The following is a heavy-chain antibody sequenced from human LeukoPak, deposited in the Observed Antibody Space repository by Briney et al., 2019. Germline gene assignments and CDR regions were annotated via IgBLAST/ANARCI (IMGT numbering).Heavy chain of an antibody. CDR3: AREWKFDI. J-gene: IGHJ3*02. V-gene: IGHV3-64*01. Sequence: PGGSLRLSCAASGFTFSTYAMHWVRQAPGKGLEYVSGIVSNGRSTYYANSVRDRFTISRDNSKNTLYLQMNSLRAEDTAIYYCAREWKFDIWGQGTMVTVSS. CDR1: GFTFSTYA. D-gene: IGHD1-1*01. CDR2: IVSNGRST.